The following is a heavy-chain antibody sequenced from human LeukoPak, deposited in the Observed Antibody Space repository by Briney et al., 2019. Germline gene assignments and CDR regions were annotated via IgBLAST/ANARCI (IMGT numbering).Heavy chain of an antibody. CDR2: IYPGDSDT. CDR3: ARHVEITMVRGVTFDY. J-gene: IGHJ4*02. CDR1: GYSFTSYW. D-gene: IGHD3-10*01. Sequence: GESLKISCKGSGYSFTSYWIGWVRQMPGKGLEWMGIIYPGDSDTRYSPSFQGQVTISADKSISTAYLQWSSLKASDTAMYYCARHVEITMVRGVTFDYWGQGTLVTASS. V-gene: IGHV5-51*01.